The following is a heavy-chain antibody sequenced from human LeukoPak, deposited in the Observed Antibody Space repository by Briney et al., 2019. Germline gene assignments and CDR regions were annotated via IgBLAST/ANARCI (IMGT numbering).Heavy chain of an antibody. J-gene: IGHJ4*02. CDR1: GFTFSSYG. CDR2: IWYDGSNK. D-gene: IGHD6-19*01. V-gene: IGHV3-33*01. CDR3: AIDAKGWSPLDY. Sequence: AGRSLRLSCAASGFTFSSYGMDWVRQAPGKGLEWVADIWYDGSNKYYADSVKGRFTISRDNSKNTLYLQMNSLRADDTAVYYCAIDAKGWSPLDYWGQGTLVTVSS.